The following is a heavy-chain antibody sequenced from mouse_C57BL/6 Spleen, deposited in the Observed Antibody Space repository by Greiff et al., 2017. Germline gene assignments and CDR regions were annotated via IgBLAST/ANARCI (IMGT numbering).Heavy chain of an antibody. D-gene: IGHD4-1*01. V-gene: IGHV6-3*01. Sequence: EVKLMESGGGLVQPGGSMKLSCVASGFTFSNYWMNWVRQSPETGLEWVAQIRLKSDNYATHYAESVKGRFTISRDDSKSSVYLQMNNLRAEDTGIYYCTALGRWWYFDVWGTGTTVTVSS. CDR3: TALGRWWYFDV. CDR1: GFTFSNYW. CDR2: IRLKSDNYAT. J-gene: IGHJ1*03.